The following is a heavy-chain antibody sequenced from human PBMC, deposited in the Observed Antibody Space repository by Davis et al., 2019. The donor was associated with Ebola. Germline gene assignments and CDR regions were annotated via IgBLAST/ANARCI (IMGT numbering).Heavy chain of an antibody. V-gene: IGHV3-74*03. Sequence: GESLKISCAASGFTFSSYWMSRVRQTPGKGLMWVSRINSDGSSSTREYADSVKGRFTISRDNDKNTLYLQMNSLRAEDTGIYYCTRVTGYDKPIEYWGQGTLVTVSS. D-gene: IGHD5-12*01. J-gene: IGHJ4*02. CDR1: GFTFSSYW. CDR2: INSDGSSS. CDR3: TRVTGYDKPIEY.